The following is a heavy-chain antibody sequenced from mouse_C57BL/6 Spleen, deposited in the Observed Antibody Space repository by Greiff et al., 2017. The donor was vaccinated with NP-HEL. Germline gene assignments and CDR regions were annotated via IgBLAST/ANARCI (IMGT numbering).Heavy chain of an antibody. CDR1: GYAFSSSW. CDR3: ARTAHAPFAY. J-gene: IGHJ3*01. D-gene: IGHD3-2*02. V-gene: IGHV1-82*01. Sequence: QVQLKESGPELVKPGASVKISCKASGYAFSSSWMNWVKQRPGKGLEWIGRIYPGDGDTNYNGKFKGKATLTADKSSSTAYMQLSSLTSEDSAVYFCARTAHAPFAYWGQGTLVTVSA. CDR2: IYPGDGDT.